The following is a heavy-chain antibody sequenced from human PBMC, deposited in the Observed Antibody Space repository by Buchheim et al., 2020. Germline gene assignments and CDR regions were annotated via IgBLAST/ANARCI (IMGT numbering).Heavy chain of an antibody. D-gene: IGHD1-26*01. CDR3: ARQSGSYYYYYGMDV. CDR1: GGSISSSSYY. Sequence: QLQLQESGPGLVKPSETLSLTCTVSGGSISSSSYYWGWIRQPPGKGLEWIGRIYYSGSTYYNPSLKSRVTISVDTSKNQSSLKLSSVTAADTAVYYCARQSGSYYYYYGMDVWGQGTT. CDR2: IYYSGST. V-gene: IGHV4-39*01. J-gene: IGHJ6*02.